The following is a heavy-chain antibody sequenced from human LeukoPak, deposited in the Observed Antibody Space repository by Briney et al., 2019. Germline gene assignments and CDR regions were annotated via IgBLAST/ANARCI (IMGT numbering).Heavy chain of an antibody. CDR1: GYTFTGYY. D-gene: IGHD4-23*01. Sequence: ASVKVSCKASGYTFTGYYMQWVRQAPGQGLEWMGIINPSGGSTTYAQKFQGRVTMTRDTSTSTVYMELSSLRSEDTAVYYCARDYGGNSLFDYWGQGTLVTVSS. CDR3: ARDYGGNSLFDY. CDR2: INPSGGST. J-gene: IGHJ4*02. V-gene: IGHV1-46*01.